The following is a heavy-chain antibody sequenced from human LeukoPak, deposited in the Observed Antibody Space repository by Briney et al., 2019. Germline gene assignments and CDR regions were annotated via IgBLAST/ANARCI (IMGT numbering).Heavy chain of an antibody. Sequence: GGFLRLSCAASGFTFSSYGMHWVRQAPGKGLEWVAVIWYDGSNKYYADSVKGRFTISRDNSKNTLYLQMNSLRAEDTAVYYCARDGYCSSTSCYYFDYWGQGTLVTVSS. V-gene: IGHV3-33*01. J-gene: IGHJ4*02. D-gene: IGHD2-2*03. CDR1: GFTFSSYG. CDR3: ARDGYCSSTSCYYFDY. CDR2: IWYDGSNK.